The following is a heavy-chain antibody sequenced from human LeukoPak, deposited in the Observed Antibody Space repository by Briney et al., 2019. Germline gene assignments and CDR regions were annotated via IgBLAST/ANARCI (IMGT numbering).Heavy chain of an antibody. CDR3: ARGTRHYDILTGYPNNYYYMDV. CDR2: ISSSGST. CDR1: GGSFSGYY. Sequence: SETLSLTCGVFGGSFSGYYWSWIRQPPGKGLEWIGRISSSGSTNYNPSLKSRVTISVDTSKNQFSLKLSSVTAADTAVYYCARGTRHYDILTGYPNNYYYMDVWGKGTTVTISS. D-gene: IGHD3-9*01. V-gene: IGHV4-34*01. J-gene: IGHJ6*03.